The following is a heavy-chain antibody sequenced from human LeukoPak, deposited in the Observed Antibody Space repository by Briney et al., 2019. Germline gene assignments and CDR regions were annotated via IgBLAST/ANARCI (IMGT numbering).Heavy chain of an antibody. CDR3: AGLGATRWFDP. Sequence: SVKVSCKASGGTFSSYAISWVRQAPGQGLEWMGRIIPILGIANYAQKFQGRVTVTADKSTSTAYMELSSLRSEDTAVYYCAGLGATRWFDPWGQGTLVTVSS. CDR1: GGTFSSYA. J-gene: IGHJ5*02. CDR2: IIPILGIA. V-gene: IGHV1-69*04. D-gene: IGHD1-26*01.